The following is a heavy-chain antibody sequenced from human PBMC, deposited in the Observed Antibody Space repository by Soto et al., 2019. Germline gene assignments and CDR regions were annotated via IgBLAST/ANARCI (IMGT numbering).Heavy chain of an antibody. Sequence: QVQLVESGGGVVQPGRSLRLSYSATGFTFSSYGMHWVSQAPGKGLEWVAVIWYDGSNKDYVDSVKGRFTISRDNSKSMLYLQMNSLRVEDTAVYYCAKAPALPWSVCDSWCQGTLVTVS. J-gene: IGHJ4*02. CDR2: IWYDGSNK. D-gene: IGHD3-3*02. V-gene: IGHV3-33*06. CDR1: GFTFSSYG. CDR3: AKAPALPWSVCDS.